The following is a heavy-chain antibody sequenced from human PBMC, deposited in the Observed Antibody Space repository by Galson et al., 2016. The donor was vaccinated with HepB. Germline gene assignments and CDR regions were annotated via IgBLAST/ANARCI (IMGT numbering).Heavy chain of an antibody. D-gene: IGHD3-3*01. Sequence: SLRLSCAATGFPFSAYWMQWIRQVPGKGLVWVSRLTTDGIIGFADSVMGRFTISRDNAKNTMYLHMDSLRAGDTAVYYCGKVMVDYHYWSNKPKHYYSGMAVGGQGTTVTVSS. CDR2: LTTDGII. CDR3: GKVMVDYHYWSNKPKHYYSGMAV. CDR1: GFPFSAYW. V-gene: IGHV3-74*01. J-gene: IGHJ6*02.